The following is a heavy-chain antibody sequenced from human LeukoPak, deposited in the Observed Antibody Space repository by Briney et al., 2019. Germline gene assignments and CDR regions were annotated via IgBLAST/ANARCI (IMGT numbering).Heavy chain of an antibody. D-gene: IGHD5-12*01. CDR1: GGSISSYY. Sequence: SETLSLTCTVSGGSISSYYWSWIRQRPGKGLEWIGYIYYSGSTKYNPSLKSRVTISIDTSKNQFSLKLSSVTATDTAVYYCARAGYSGSDFSVWGKGSTVTVSS. CDR3: ARAGYSGSDFSV. CDR2: IYYSGST. V-gene: IGHV4-59*01. J-gene: IGHJ6*04.